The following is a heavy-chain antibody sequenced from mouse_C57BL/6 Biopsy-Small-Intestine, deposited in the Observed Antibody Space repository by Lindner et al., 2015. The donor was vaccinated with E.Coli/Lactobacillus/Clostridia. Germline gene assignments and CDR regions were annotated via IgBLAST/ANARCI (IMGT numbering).Heavy chain of an antibody. V-gene: IGHV1-55*01. Sequence: SVKVSCKASGGTFSNYGISWVRQAPGQGLEWMGGIIPVFGTTDYAQKFQGRVTLTADVSTSTVFMEMRSLRSEDTAVYYCARVRDYYDSSGYSTYYLDYWGQGTLVTVPS. J-gene: IGHJ4*01. CDR2: IIPVFGTT. CDR3: ARVRDYYDSSGYSTYYLDY. CDR1: GGTFSNYG. D-gene: IGHD1-1*02.